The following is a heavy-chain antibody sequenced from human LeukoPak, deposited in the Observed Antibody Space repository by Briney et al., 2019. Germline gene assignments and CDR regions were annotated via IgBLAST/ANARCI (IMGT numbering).Heavy chain of an antibody. CDR2: IFYPGST. CDR3: ARDLYQYDSNGYDAFDV. Sequence: NASETLSLTCTVSGGSISSSTYYWGWIRQPPGKGLEWIGSIFYPGSTYYNPSLKSRVTISVDTSENQLSLKLRSVTAADTAVYYCARDLYQYDSNGYDAFDVWGQGTMVTVSS. V-gene: IGHV4-39*07. D-gene: IGHD3-22*01. CDR1: GGSISSSTYY. J-gene: IGHJ3*01.